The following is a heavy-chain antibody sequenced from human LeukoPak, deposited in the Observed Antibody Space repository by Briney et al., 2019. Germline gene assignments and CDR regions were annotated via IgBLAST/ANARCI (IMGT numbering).Heavy chain of an antibody. CDR2: IYPDDSNT. V-gene: IGHV5-51*01. Sequence: GESLKISCKGSGYNFTSHWIGWVRQMPGKGLEWMGIIYPDDSNTIYCPSFRGQVTISADKSISTAYLQWSSLKASDSAMYYCARRITMVRGVILGWFDPWGQGTLVTVSS. CDR1: GYNFTSHW. D-gene: IGHD3-10*01. CDR3: ARRITMVRGVILGWFDP. J-gene: IGHJ5*02.